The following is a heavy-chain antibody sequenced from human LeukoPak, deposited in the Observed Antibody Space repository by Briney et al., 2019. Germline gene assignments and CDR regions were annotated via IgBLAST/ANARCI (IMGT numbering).Heavy chain of an antibody. CDR3: AREWGGVFDY. Sequence: GGSLRLSCAASGFSFSSYGMHWVRQAPGKGLEWVAVIWYDGSNKYYADSVKGRFTISRDNSKNTPYLQMNSLRAEDTAVYYCAREWGGVFDYWGQGTLVTVSS. CDR1: GFSFSSYG. D-gene: IGHD3-16*01. J-gene: IGHJ4*02. CDR2: IWYDGSNK. V-gene: IGHV3-33*01.